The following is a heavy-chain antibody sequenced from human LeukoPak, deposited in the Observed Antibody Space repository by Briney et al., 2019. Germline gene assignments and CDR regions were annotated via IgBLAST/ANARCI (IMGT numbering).Heavy chain of an antibody. Sequence: GSLRLSCAASGFTVSSNFMSWFRQAPGKGLEWVSVLYTGGSTHYADSVKGRFTISRDISKNTVYLQMNSLRAEDTAVYYCVRVAPPLAMITIVDYWGQGTLVTVSS. CDR1: GFTVSSNF. CDR2: LYTGGST. D-gene: IGHD3-16*01. J-gene: IGHJ4*02. CDR3: VRVAPPLAMITIVDY. V-gene: IGHV3-53*01.